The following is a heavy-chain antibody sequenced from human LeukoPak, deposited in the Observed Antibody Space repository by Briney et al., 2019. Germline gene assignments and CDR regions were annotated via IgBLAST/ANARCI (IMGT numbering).Heavy chain of an antibody. V-gene: IGHV4-34*01. J-gene: IGHJ6*03. CDR3: ARLSVIVGAALEYYYYYMDV. CDR2: SNDSGGT. Sequence: PSETLSLTCAVYGGSFSGYYWSWIRQPPGKRLEWVGESNDSGGTNYNPSLKSRVTISADKSKNQVSLKLTSVTAADTAVYYCARLSVIVGAALEYYYYYMDVWGQGTTVTVSS. D-gene: IGHD1-26*01. CDR1: GGSFSGYY.